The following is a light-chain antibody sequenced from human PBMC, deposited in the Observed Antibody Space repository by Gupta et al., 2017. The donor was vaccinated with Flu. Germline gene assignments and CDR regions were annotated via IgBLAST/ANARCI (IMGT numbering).Light chain of an antibody. CDR3: QQYNNWPPLT. CDR2: GAS. V-gene: IGKV3-15*01. J-gene: IGKJ4*01. Sequence: ELVMTQSPATLSVSPGERATLFCRASQSIAVNNLAWYQQKPGQAPRLLIYGASVRATGVPARFSGSGSGRECTLTISSLQSEDFAVYYCQQYNNWPPLTFGGGTKVEIK. CDR1: QSIAVNN.